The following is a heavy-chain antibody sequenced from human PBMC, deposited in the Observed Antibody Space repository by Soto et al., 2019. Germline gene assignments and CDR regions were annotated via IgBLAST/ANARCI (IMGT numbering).Heavy chain of an antibody. CDR3: ARGAPPPHSHAINWFDP. V-gene: IGHV1-46*01. Sequence: QVQLVQSGAEVKKPGASVKVSCKASGYTFTSYYMHWVRQAPGQGLEWMGIINPSGGSTSYAQKFQGRVTMTRDTSTSTVYMELSSLRSEDTAVYYCARGAPPPHSHAINWFDPWGQGTLVTVSS. CDR1: GYTFTSYY. CDR2: INPSGGST. J-gene: IGHJ5*02.